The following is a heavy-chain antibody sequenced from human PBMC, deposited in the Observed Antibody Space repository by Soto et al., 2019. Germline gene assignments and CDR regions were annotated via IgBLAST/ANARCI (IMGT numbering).Heavy chain of an antibody. D-gene: IGHD4-17*01. J-gene: IGHJ4*02. Sequence: QVQLQQSGPGLLKPSQTLSLTCAISGDSVSSNTAAWNWIRLSPSRGLEWLGRTYYRSRWYNDYAVSVKGRISINPDTSENQFSLQLNSVTPEDTAVYYCARDVGTTFPFEYWGQGTLVTVSS. V-gene: IGHV6-1*01. CDR3: ARDVGTTFPFEY. CDR2: TYYRSRWYN. CDR1: GDSVSSNTAA.